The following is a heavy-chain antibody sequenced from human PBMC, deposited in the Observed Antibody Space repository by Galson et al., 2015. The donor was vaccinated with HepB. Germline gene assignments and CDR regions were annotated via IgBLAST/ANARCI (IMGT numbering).Heavy chain of an antibody. J-gene: IGHJ4*02. CDR1: GFTFSSYA. CDR2: ISGSGGST. Sequence: SLRLSCAASGFTFSSYAMSWVRQAPGKGLEWVSAISGSGGSTYYAVSVKGRFTISRDISKNTLFLQMNSLRAEDTAVYYCARAVQGEALGNWGQGTLVTVSS. D-gene: IGHD3-10*01. CDR3: ARAVQGEALGN. V-gene: IGHV3-23*01.